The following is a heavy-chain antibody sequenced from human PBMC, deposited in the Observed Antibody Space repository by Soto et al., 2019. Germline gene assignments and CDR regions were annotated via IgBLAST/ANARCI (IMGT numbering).Heavy chain of an antibody. CDR3: ARDRSIVGATYYYYYGMDV. J-gene: IGHJ6*02. CDR2: IWYDGSNK. Sequence: QVQLVESGGGVVQPGRSLRLSCAASGFTFSSYGMHWVRQAPGKGLEWVAVIWYDGSNKYYADSVKGRFTISRDNSKNTLYLQMNSLRAEDTAVYYCARDRSIVGATYYYYYGMDVWGQGTTVTVSS. D-gene: IGHD1-26*01. CDR1: GFTFSSYG. V-gene: IGHV3-33*01.